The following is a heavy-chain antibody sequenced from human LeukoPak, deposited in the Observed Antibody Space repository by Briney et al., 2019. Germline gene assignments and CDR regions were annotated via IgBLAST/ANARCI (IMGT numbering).Heavy chain of an antibody. J-gene: IGHJ5*02. CDR2: IIPIFGTA. V-gene: IGHV1-69*06. CDR3: ARAMTTVTTVLRGWFDP. D-gene: IGHD4-17*01. CDR1: GGTFSSYA. Sequence: ASVKVSCKASGGTFSSYAISWVRQAPGQGLEWMGGIIPIFGTANCAQKFQGRVTITADKSTSTAYVELSSLRSEDTAVYYCARAMTTVTTVLRGWFDPWGQGTLVTVSS.